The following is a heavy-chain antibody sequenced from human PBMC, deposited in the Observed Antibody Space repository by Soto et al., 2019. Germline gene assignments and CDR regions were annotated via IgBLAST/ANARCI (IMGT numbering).Heavy chain of an antibody. Sequence: SVKVSCKASGDSFSRSTFSWVRQAPGQGLEWMGRFSPMNGKANYAQTFQGRVTITTDKSTSTAYMELRSLRSDDTAVYYCARDLPPVDYWGQGTLVTVSS. CDR2: FSPMNGKA. CDR3: ARDLPPVDY. V-gene: IGHV1-69*08. J-gene: IGHJ4*02. CDR1: GDSFSRST.